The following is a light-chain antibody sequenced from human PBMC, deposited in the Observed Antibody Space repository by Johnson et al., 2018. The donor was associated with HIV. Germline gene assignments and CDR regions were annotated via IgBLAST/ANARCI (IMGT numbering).Light chain of an antibody. CDR1: SPNIGNNF. Sequence: QAVLTQPPSVSAAPGQKVTISCSGSSPNIGNNFVSGNQQLPGTAPKPLIYENIKRPSGIPDRFSGPKFATSATLGITGPQSGDGADYYGGTWERSLSAGYVFGAGTKVTVL. CDR2: ENI. J-gene: IGLJ1*01. CDR3: GTWERSLSAGYV. V-gene: IGLV1-51*02.